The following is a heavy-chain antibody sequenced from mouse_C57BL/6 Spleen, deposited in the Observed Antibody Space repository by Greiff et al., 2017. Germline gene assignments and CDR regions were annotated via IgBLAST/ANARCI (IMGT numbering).Heavy chain of an antibody. J-gene: IGHJ4*01. Sequence: QVHVKQPGTELVKPGASVKLSCKASGYTFTSYWMHWVKQRPGQGLEWIGNINPSNGGTNYNEKFKSKATLTVDKSSSTAYMQLSSLTSEDSAVYYCARGGYYYGSPWDYWGQGTSVTVSS. D-gene: IGHD1-1*01. V-gene: IGHV1-53*01. CDR3: ARGGYYYGSPWDY. CDR1: GYTFTSYW. CDR2: INPSNGGT.